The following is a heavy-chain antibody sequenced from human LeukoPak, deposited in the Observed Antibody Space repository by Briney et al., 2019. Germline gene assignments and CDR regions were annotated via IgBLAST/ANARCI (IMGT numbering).Heavy chain of an antibody. Sequence: ASVKVSCKASGYTFTSYDINWVRQATRQGLEGMGWMNPKSGNTGYAQKLQGRVTMTRNTSISTAYMELSSLRSEDTAVYYCARGRGRRLLWFGESSGMDVWGKGTTVTISS. CDR3: ARGRGRRLLWFGESSGMDV. D-gene: IGHD3-10*01. J-gene: IGHJ6*04. CDR2: MNPKSGNT. V-gene: IGHV1-8*01. CDR1: GYTFTSYD.